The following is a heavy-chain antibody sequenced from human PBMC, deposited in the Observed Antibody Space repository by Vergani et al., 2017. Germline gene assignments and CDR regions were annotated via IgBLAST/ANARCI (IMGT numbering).Heavy chain of an antibody. D-gene: IGHD6-19*01. Sequence: VQLVESGGGVVQPGRSLRLSCAASGFTFSSYAMHWVRQAPGKGLEWVSGISWNSGSIGYADSVKGRFTISRDNAKNSLYLQMNSLRAEDTALYYCAKSPFSGIAVATKGAFDIWGQGTMVTVSS. J-gene: IGHJ3*02. CDR1: GFTFSSYA. CDR2: ISWNSGSI. CDR3: AKSPFSGIAVATKGAFDI. V-gene: IGHV3-9*01.